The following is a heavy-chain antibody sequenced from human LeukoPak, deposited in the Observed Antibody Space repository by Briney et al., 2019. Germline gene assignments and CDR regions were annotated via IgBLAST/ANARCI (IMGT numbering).Heavy chain of an antibody. CDR1: GFTFSRYA. V-gene: IGHV3-23*01. CDR2: VSGSGDST. Sequence: PGGSLRLSCAASGFTFSRYAMSWVRQAPGKGLEWVSAVSGSGDSTYYADSARGRFTISRDNSKNTVYMQMNSLRAEDTAVYYCAKDRSXYGRYSYAYDAFDVWGQGTMVTVSS. J-gene: IGHJ3*01. D-gene: IGHD5-18*01. CDR3: AKDRSXYGRYSYAYDAFDV.